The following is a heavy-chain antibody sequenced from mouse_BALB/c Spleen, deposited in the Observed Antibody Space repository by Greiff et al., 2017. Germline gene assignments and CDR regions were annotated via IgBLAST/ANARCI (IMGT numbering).Heavy chain of an antibody. Sequence: VQLKESGPGLVKPSQSLSLTCSVTGYSITSGYYWNWIRQFPGNKLEWMGYISYDGSNNYNPSLKNRISITRDTSKNQFFLKLNSVTTEDTATYYCASYGSSYDYFDYWGQGTTLTVSS. J-gene: IGHJ2*01. CDR3: ASYGSSYDYFDY. CDR2: ISYDGSN. V-gene: IGHV3-6*02. D-gene: IGHD1-1*01. CDR1: GYSITSGYY.